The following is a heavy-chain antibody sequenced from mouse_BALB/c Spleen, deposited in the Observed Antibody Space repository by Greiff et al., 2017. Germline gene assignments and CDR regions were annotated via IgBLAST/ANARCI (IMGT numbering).Heavy chain of an antibody. CDR1: GYTFTNYW. D-gene: IGHD2-4*01. V-gene: IGHV1-63*02. Sequence: QVQLQQSGAELVRPGTSVKISCKASGYTFTNYWLGWVKQRPGHGLEWIGDIYPGGGYTNYNEKFKGKATLTADTSSSTAYMQLSSLTSEDSAVYFCARRGHDYDVYAMDYWGQGTSVTVSS. CDR2: IYPGGGYT. J-gene: IGHJ4*01. CDR3: ARRGHDYDVYAMDY.